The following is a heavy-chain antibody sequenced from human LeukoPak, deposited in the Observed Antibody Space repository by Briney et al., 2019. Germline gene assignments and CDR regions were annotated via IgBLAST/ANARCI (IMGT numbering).Heavy chain of an antibody. CDR2: IYYSGST. CDR1: GGSISSYY. D-gene: IGHD3-22*01. Sequence: SESRSLTCTVSGGSISSYYWSCIRQPPGKVLEWVGSIYYSGSTNYNPSPKSRVPISGNTSKNQFSLKLSSVTAADTAVYYCARVSEYYHDSSNIDYWGQGSLVTVPS. V-gene: IGHV4-59*01. CDR3: ARVSEYYHDSSNIDY. J-gene: IGHJ4*02.